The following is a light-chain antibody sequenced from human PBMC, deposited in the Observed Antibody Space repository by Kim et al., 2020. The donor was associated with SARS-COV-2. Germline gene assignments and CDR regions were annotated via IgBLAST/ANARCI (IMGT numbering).Light chain of an antibody. CDR1: SNDVVFQG. CDR2: RGN. CDR3: SAWDGSLNAWV. Sequence: QTTTLTSIGNSNDVVFQGAVWLQQPQGHPPKLLSYRGNNRPPGISERFSASRSGNTASLTITLLQPEDEADYYCSAWDGSLNAWVFGGGTQLTVL. V-gene: IGLV10-54*01. J-gene: IGLJ3*02.